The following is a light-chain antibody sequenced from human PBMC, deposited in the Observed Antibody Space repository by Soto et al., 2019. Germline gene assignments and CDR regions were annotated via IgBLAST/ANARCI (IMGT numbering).Light chain of an antibody. Sequence: DIPMTQSPSTLSASVGDRVTITCRASQSISSWLAWYQPKPGKAPKLLIYKASSLESGVPSRFSGSGSGTEFTLTISSLQPDDFATYYCQQYNSYWTFGQGTKVDIK. CDR2: KAS. CDR3: QQYNSYWT. CDR1: QSISSW. J-gene: IGKJ1*01. V-gene: IGKV1-5*03.